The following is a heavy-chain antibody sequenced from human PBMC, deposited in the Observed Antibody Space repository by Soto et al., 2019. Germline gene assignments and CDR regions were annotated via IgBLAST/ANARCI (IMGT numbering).Heavy chain of an antibody. D-gene: IGHD2-2*01. J-gene: IGHJ3*02. Sequence: EVQLVESGGGLVKPGGSLRLSCVASGFTFSHVWMTWVRQAPGKGLEWVGRVKRKSDGGTTDYAAPVKGRFTISRDDLRNTLYLQMNSLKIEDTAVYYCAADAYCSSNTCPGAIDIWGQGTLVTVSS. CDR3: AADAYCSSNTCPGAIDI. CDR1: GFTFSHVW. CDR2: VKRKSDGGTT. V-gene: IGHV3-15*01.